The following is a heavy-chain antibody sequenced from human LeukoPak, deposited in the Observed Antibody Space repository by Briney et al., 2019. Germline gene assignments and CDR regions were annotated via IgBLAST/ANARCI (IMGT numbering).Heavy chain of an antibody. CDR2: ISSSGSTI. D-gene: IGHD4-17*01. Sequence: GGSLRLSCAASGFTFSDYYMSWIRQAPGKGLEWVSYISSSGSTIYYADSVKGRFTISRDNAKNSLYLQMNSLRAEDTAVYYCATLTVTTPSFDYWGQGTLVTVSS. J-gene: IGHJ4*02. CDR1: GFTFSDYY. V-gene: IGHV3-11*01. CDR3: ATLTVTTPSFDY.